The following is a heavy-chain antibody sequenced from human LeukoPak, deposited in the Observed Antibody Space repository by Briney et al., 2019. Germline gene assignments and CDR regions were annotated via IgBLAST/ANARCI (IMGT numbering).Heavy chain of an antibody. CDR2: ISGSGGST. D-gene: IGHD2-15*01. V-gene: IGHV3-23*01. CDR1: GFTFSSYA. J-gene: IGHJ4*02. Sequence: GGSLRLSCAASGFTFSSYAMSWVRQAPGKGLEWVSAISGSGGSTYYADSVKGRFTISRDNSKNTLYLQMNSLRAEDTAVYYCAKDDIVVVVGFLDYWGQGTLVTVSS. CDR3: AKDDIVVVVGFLDY.